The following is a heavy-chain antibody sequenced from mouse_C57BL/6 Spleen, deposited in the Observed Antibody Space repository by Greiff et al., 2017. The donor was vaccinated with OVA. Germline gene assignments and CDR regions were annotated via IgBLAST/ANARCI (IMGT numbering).Heavy chain of an antibody. D-gene: IGHD2-3*01. CDR1: GYTFTSYT. V-gene: IGHV1-12*01. Sequence: QVQLQQSGAVLVRPGASVKMSCKASGYTFTSYTMHWVKQTPRQGLVWIGAIYPGNGDTSYNQKIKGKATLTGDKASSTAYMQLSSLTSEDSAVYFCARGAGYYPHYFDYWGQGTTLTVSS. CDR3: ARGAGYYPHYFDY. CDR2: IYPGNGDT. J-gene: IGHJ2*01.